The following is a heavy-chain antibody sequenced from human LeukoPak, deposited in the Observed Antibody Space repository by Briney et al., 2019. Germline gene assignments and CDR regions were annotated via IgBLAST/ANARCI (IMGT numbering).Heavy chain of an antibody. V-gene: IGHV3-21*01. CDR1: GFTFSSYS. D-gene: IGHD5-12*01. Sequence: TGGSLGLSCAASGFTFSSYSMNWVRQAPGKGLEWVSSISSSSSYIYYADSVKGRFTISRDNAKNSLYLQMNSLRAEDTAVYYCARGGYSGYDWNYFDYWGQGTLVTVSS. CDR2: ISSSSSYI. J-gene: IGHJ4*02. CDR3: ARGGYSGYDWNYFDY.